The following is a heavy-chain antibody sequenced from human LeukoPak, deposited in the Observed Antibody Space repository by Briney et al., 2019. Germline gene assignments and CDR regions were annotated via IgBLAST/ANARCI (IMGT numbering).Heavy chain of an antibody. CDR1: GGSISSSSYY. D-gene: IGHD6-19*01. V-gene: IGHV4-39*07. CDR3: ARYDVGWYYSDY. Sequence: SETLSLTCTVSGGSISSSSYYWGWIRQPPGKGLEWIGSIYYSGSTYYNPSLKSRVTISVDKSKDQFSLKLSSVTAADTAVYYCARYDVGWYYSDYWGQGTLVTVSS. CDR2: IYYSGST. J-gene: IGHJ4*02.